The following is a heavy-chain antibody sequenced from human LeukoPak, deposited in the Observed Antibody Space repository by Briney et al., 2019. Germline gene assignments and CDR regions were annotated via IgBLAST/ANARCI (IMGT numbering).Heavy chain of an antibody. Sequence: GGSLRLSCAASGFTVRNNYMNWVRRAPGKGLEWVSVVYSDGSTYYTDSVKGRFTISRDFSKNTLYLQMNSLRVEDTAVYYCAKFQLPITMVRGVITDLDYWGQGTLVTVSS. CDR3: AKFQLPITMVRGVITDLDY. V-gene: IGHV3-66*01. D-gene: IGHD3-10*01. CDR1: GFTVRNNY. J-gene: IGHJ4*02. CDR2: VYSDGST.